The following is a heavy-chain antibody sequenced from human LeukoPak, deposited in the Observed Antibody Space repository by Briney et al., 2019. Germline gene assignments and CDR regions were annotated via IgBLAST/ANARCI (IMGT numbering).Heavy chain of an antibody. J-gene: IGHJ6*03. D-gene: IGHD6-13*01. CDR2: FSFNGEST. Sequence: PGGSLRLSCAASGFTFSSYAMTWVRQAPGKGLEWVSSFSFNGESTYYAESAKGRFTISRDNSKNTLYLQMNSLRAEDTAVYYCARTEGSWFYFYYYMDVWGKGTTVTISS. CDR3: ARTEGSWFYFYYYMDV. V-gene: IGHV3-23*01. CDR1: GFTFSSYA.